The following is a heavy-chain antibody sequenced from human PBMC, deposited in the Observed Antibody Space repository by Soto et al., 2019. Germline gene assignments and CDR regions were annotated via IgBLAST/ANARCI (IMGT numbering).Heavy chain of an antibody. J-gene: IGHJ4*02. CDR1: GFTFSNTW. CDR3: TTGYGSPGWDGY. Sequence: GGSLRLSCAASGFTFSNTWMNWVRQAPGKGLEWVGLIKNKIAGGTTDCAAPVKGRFTISRDDSKNMLYLQMNSLKTEDTAVYYCTTGYGSPGWDGYWGQGTLVTVSS. D-gene: IGHD5-18*01. V-gene: IGHV3-15*07. CDR2: IKNKIAGGTT.